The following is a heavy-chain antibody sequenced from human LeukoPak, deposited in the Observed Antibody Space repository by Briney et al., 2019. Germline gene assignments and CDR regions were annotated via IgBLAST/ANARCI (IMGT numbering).Heavy chain of an antibody. CDR1: GGSISSRSYS. J-gene: IGHJ4*02. CDR3: AFLAAAGDYFDY. D-gene: IGHD6-13*01. V-gene: IGHV4-39*01. CDR2: IYYSGST. Sequence: SETLSLTCTVSGGSISSRSYSWGWIRPPPGKGLEWIGSIYYSGSTYYNPSLKSPVTISVDTSKNQFSLKLSSVTAADTAVYYCAFLAAAGDYFDYWGQGTLVTVSS.